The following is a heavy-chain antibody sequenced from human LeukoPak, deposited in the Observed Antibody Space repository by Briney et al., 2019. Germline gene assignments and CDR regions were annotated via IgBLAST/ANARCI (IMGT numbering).Heavy chain of an antibody. CDR3: ARGKPGRGGYNYFDY. D-gene: IGHD5-24*01. CDR1: GFTFSSYW. Sequence: PGGSLRLSCAASGFTFSSYWMSWVRQAPGKGLEWVANIKQDGSEKYYVDSVKGRFTISRDNAKNSLYLQMNSLRAEDTAVYYCARGKPGRGGYNYFDYWGQGTLVTVSS. J-gene: IGHJ4*02. V-gene: IGHV3-7*01. CDR2: IKQDGSEK.